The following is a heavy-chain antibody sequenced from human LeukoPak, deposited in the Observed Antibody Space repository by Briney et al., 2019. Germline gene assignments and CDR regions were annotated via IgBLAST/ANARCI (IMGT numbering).Heavy chain of an antibody. CDR2: IKQDGSEK. D-gene: IGHD7-27*01. CDR3: ARSLRSIWDLSLDYYYMDV. CDR1: GFTFSSYW. Sequence: PGGSLRLSCAASGFTFSSYWMSWVRQAPGKGLEWVANIKQDGSEKYYVDSVKGRFTISRDNAKNSLYLQMNSLRAEDTAVYYCARSLRSIWDLSLDYYYMDVWGKGTTVTVSS. J-gene: IGHJ6*03. V-gene: IGHV3-7*01.